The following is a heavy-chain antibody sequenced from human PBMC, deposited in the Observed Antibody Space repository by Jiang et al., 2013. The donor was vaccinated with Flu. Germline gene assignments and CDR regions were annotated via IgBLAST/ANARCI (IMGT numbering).Heavy chain of an antibody. CDR1: GDSVSSNSAA. D-gene: IGHD3-22*01. CDR2: TYYRSKWYN. J-gene: IGHJ2*01. CDR3: ARTVVITEYWYFDL. V-gene: IGHV6-1*01. Sequence: QTLSLTCAISGDSVSSNSAAWNWIRQSPSRGLEWLGRTYYRSKWYNDYAVSVKSRITINPDTSKNQFSLQLNPVTPEDTAVYYCARTVVITEYWYFDLWGRGTLVTVSS.